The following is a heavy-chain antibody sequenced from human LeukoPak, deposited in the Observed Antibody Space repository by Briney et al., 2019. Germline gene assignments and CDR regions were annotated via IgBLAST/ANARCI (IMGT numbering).Heavy chain of an antibody. D-gene: IGHD5-24*01. V-gene: IGHV3-21*01. CDR2: ISSSSSYI. J-gene: IGHJ4*02. CDR1: GFIFSSYS. CDR3: ARDRREDRFDY. Sequence: GGSLRLSCAASGFIFSSYSMNWVRQAPGKGLEWVSFISSSSSYIYYADSVKGRFTISRDNAKNSLYLQMNSLRGEDTALYYCARDRREDRFDYWGQGTLVTVSS.